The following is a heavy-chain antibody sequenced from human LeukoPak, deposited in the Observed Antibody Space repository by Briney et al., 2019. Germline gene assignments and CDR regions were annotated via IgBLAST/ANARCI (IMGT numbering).Heavy chain of an antibody. J-gene: IGHJ4*02. Sequence: SETLSLTCTVSGVSISSGGYYWSWIRQPPGKGLEWIVYIYHSGSTYYNPSLKSRVTISVDRTKNQFSLKLSSVTAADTAVYYCARVLHPCSSTSCYPGGLGYWGQGTLVTVSS. D-gene: IGHD2-2*01. V-gene: IGHV4-30-2*01. CDR1: GVSISSGGYY. CDR3: ARVLHPCSSTSCYPGGLGY. CDR2: IYHSGST.